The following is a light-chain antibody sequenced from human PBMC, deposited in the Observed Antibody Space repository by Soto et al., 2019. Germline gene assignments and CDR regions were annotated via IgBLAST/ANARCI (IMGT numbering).Light chain of an antibody. Sequence: QSALTQPRSVSGSPGQSVTISCTGTSSDVGGYNYVSWYQQHPGKAPKLMIYDVSQRPSGVPDRFSGSKSGNTASLTISGLQAEDEADYYCCSYAGSYTYVFGTGTKHTVL. CDR3: CSYAGSYTYV. J-gene: IGLJ1*01. CDR2: DVS. V-gene: IGLV2-11*01. CDR1: SSDVGGYNY.